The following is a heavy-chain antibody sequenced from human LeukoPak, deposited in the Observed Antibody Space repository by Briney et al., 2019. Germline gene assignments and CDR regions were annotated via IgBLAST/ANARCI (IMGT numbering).Heavy chain of an antibody. V-gene: IGHV3-23*01. CDR2: ISGSGGST. CDR3: TWNDVGYFDY. CDR1: GFTFSSYA. Sequence: GGSLRLSCAASGFTFSSYAMSWVRQAPGKGLEGVSAISGSGGSTYYADSVKGRFTISRDNSKNTLYLQMNSLRAEDTAVYYCTWNDVGYFDYWGQGTLVTVSS. D-gene: IGHD1-1*01. J-gene: IGHJ4*02.